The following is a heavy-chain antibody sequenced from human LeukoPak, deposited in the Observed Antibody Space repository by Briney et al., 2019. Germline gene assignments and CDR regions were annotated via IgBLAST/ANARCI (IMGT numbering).Heavy chain of an antibody. CDR1: GGSISSYY. D-gene: IGHD1-26*01. CDR2: IYYSGST. CDR3: ARAAHSGSLAPFDY. Sequence: SETLSLTCTVSGGSISSYYWSWIRQPPGKGLEWIGYIYYSGSTNYNPSLKSRVTMSLDTSKNQFSLKLSSVTAADTAVYYCARAAHSGSLAPFDYWGQGTLVTVSS. J-gene: IGHJ4*02. V-gene: IGHV4-59*12.